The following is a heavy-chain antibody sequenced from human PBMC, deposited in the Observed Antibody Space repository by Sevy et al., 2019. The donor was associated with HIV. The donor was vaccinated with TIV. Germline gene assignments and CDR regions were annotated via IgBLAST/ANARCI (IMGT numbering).Heavy chain of an antibody. D-gene: IGHD5-12*01. CDR1: GFTFSSYG. Sequence: GGSLRLSCAASGFTFSSYGMHWVRQAPGKGLEWVAVISYDGSNKYYADSVKGRFTISRDNSKNTLYLQMNSLRAEDTAVYYCAKSQMATMFTLDYWGQGTLVTVSS. CDR3: AKSQMATMFTLDY. CDR2: ISYDGSNK. J-gene: IGHJ4*02. V-gene: IGHV3-30*18.